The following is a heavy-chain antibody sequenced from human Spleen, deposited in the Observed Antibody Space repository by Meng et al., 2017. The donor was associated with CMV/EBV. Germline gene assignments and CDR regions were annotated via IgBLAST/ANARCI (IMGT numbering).Heavy chain of an antibody. CDR2: IYYSGTT. D-gene: IGHD1-14*01. CDR3: AREDRGPRTGSEFSYSYGMDV. CDR1: GGSIRKFY. J-gene: IGHJ6*02. Sequence: SETLSLTCTVSGGSIRKFYWSWIRQPPGMGLEWIGSIYYSGTTNYNPSLMSRVTISVDTSKNQFSLRLSSVTAADTAVYFCAREDRGPRTGSEFSYSYGMDVWGQGTTVTVSS. V-gene: IGHV4-59*01.